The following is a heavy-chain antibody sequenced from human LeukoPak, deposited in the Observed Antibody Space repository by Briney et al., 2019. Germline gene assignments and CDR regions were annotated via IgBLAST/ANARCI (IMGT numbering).Heavy chain of an antibody. D-gene: IGHD4-23*01. Sequence: GGSLRLSCAASGFTFSSYWMHWVRQTPGKGLVWVSRINSDGSGTIYADSVRGRFTISRDNAKNTLYLQVNSLRAEDTAVYYCARTEGTVAYDSWGQGTLVTVSS. CDR2: INSDGSGT. J-gene: IGHJ5*01. CDR3: ARTEGTVAYDS. CDR1: GFTFSSYW. V-gene: IGHV3-74*01.